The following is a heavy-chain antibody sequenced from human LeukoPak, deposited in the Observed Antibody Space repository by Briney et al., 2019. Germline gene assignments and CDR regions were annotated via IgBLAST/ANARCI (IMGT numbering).Heavy chain of an antibody. Sequence: ASVKVSCKASGYTFTSYGISWVRQAPGQGLEWMGWISAYNGNTNYAQKLQGRVTMTSDTSTSTAYMELRSLRSDDTAVYYCARERELLWFGELNDYWGQGTLVTVSS. V-gene: IGHV1-18*01. D-gene: IGHD3-10*01. CDR3: ARERELLWFGELNDY. CDR2: ISAYNGNT. CDR1: GYTFTSYG. J-gene: IGHJ4*02.